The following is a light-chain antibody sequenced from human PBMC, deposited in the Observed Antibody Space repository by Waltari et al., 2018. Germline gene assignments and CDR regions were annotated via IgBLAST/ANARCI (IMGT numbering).Light chain of an antibody. CDR3: QQYNEWPRT. J-gene: IGKJ1*01. V-gene: IGKV3-15*01. Sequence: EIVMTQSPATLSVSPGERATLSCRASQSVSSNLAWYQQKPGQAPRLLIYGASTRATGIPDRFSGSGSGTEFTLSISSLQSEDFAIYYCQQYNEWPRTFGQGTRVEI. CDR2: GAS. CDR1: QSVSSN.